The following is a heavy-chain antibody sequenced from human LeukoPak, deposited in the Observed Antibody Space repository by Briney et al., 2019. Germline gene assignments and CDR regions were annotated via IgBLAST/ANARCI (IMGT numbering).Heavy chain of an antibody. D-gene: IGHD6-13*01. CDR1: GGSISSSSYY. Sequence: SETLSLTCTVSGGSISSSSYYWGWIRQPPGKGLEWIGSIYYSGSTYYNPSLKSRVTISVDTSKNQFSLKLSSVTAADTAVYYCPRHLSAAAVVDLWGRGTLVTVSS. J-gene: IGHJ2*01. V-gene: IGHV4-39*01. CDR2: IYYSGST. CDR3: PRHLSAAAVVDL.